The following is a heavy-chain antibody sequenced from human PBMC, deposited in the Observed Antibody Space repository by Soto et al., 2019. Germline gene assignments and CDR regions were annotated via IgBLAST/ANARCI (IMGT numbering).Heavy chain of an antibody. J-gene: IGHJ6*03. CDR1: GYTFTSYG. CDR3: ARVGRGYGDYALAYYYYYMDV. Sequence: ASVKVSCKASGYTFTSYGISWVRQAPGQGLEWMGWISAYNGNTNYAQKLQGRVTMTTDTSTSTAYMELRSLRSDDTAVYYCARVGRGYGDYALAYYYYYMDVWGKGTTVTVSS. CDR2: ISAYNGNT. V-gene: IGHV1-18*01. D-gene: IGHD4-17*01.